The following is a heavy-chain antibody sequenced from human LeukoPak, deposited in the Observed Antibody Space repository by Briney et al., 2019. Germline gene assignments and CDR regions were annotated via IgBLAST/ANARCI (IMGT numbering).Heavy chain of an antibody. V-gene: IGHV4-39*07. Sequence: PSETLSLTCTVSGGSISSSSYYWGWIRQPPGKGLEWIGSIYYSGSTYYNPSLKSRVTISVDTSKNQFSLKLSSVTAADTAVYYCARVYSGSYSNWFDPWGQGTLVTVSS. D-gene: IGHD1-26*01. CDR2: IYYSGST. CDR3: ARVYSGSYSNWFDP. CDR1: GGSISSSSYY. J-gene: IGHJ5*02.